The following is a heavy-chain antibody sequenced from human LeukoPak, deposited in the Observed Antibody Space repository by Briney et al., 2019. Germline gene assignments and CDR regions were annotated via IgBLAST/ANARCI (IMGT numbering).Heavy chain of an antibody. CDR3: ARDEGARRGYSYAVFDY. CDR1: GYTFTNYY. Sequence: ASVNVSFKASGYTFTNYYIHWMRQAPGQGLEWVGIINLNAVTTRYAQKFQGRITVTRDTSTSTVYMELSSLRSEDTAVYYCARDEGARRGYSYAVFDYWGQGTLVTVSS. D-gene: IGHD5-18*01. CDR2: INLNAVTT. V-gene: IGHV1-46*01. J-gene: IGHJ4*02.